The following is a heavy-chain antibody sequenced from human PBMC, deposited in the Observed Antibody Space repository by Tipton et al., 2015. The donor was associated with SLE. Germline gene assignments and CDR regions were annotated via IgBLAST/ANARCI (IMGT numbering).Heavy chain of an antibody. CDR3: ARGLAAGDRI. D-gene: IGHD7-27*01. Sequence: TLSLTCTVSGGSISSHYWSWIRQPPGKGLEWIGYIYYSGSISYNPSLKSRVTISVDTSKNQFSLKLSSVTAADTAVYYCARGLAAGDRIWGQGTLVTVSS. CDR1: GGSISSHY. CDR2: IYYSGSI. J-gene: IGHJ4*02. V-gene: IGHV4-59*11.